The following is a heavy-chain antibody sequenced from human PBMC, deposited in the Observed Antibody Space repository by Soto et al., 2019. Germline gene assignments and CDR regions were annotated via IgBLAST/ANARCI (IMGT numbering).Heavy chain of an antibody. CDR1: GFTFSSYA. CDR3: AKYLSIHLGPELSAEYFQH. V-gene: IGHV3-23*01. Sequence: GGSLRLSCAASGFTFSSYAMSWVRQAPGKGLEWVSAISGSGGSTYYADSVKGRFTISRDNSKNTLYLQMNSLRAEDTAVYYCAKYLSIHLGPELSAEYFQHWGQGTLVTVSS. CDR2: ISGSGGST. J-gene: IGHJ1*01. D-gene: IGHD1-26*01.